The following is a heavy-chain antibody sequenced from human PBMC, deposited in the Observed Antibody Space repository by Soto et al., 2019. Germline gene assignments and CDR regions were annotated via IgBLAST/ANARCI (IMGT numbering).Heavy chain of an antibody. D-gene: IGHD6-13*01. CDR1: GHTY. V-gene: IGHV1-18*01. J-gene: IGHJ5*02. CDR2: ISAYNGNT. Sequence: ASVKVSCKTSGHTYINLVRQAPGQGLEWMGWISAYNGNTNYAQKFQGRVTMTTDTSTSTAYMELRSLRSDDTAVYYCAREGYTENYHASWGQGTLVTVSS. CDR3: AREGYTENYHAS.